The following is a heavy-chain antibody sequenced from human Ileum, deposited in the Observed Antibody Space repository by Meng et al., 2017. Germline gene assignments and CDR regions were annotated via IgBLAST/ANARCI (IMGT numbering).Heavy chain of an antibody. V-gene: IGHV3-33*01. CDR1: GVGIGRYL. J-gene: IGHJ4*02. CDR3: ARDWSGEYFMN. CDR2: TWFEGRSGGRQE. D-gene: IGHD3-3*01. Sequence: GGQAQPERSLGLKFVGSGVGIGRYLGHWDSQAPGKGVEWVAATWFEGRSGGRQEHYADTVKGRFPFSGNKCKNRLYLQMNSEICQNRGVFYCARDWSGEYFMNRGQGTLVTVSS.